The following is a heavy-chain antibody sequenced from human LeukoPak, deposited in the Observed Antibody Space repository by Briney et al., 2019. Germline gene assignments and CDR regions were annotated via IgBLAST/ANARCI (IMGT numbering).Heavy chain of an antibody. J-gene: IGHJ5*02. CDR2: IDKKDKGYATAT. V-gene: IGHV3-73*01. CDR1: GFTFSGSA. CDR3: TRDSGTYNWFDP. D-gene: IGHD1-26*01. Sequence: GGSLRLSCAASGFTFSGSAIHWVRQSSGEGLEWVGQIDKKDKGYATATAYAASVKGRFTISRDDSINTAYLQMKSLKTEDTALYYCTRDSGTYNWFDPWGQGTLVTVSS.